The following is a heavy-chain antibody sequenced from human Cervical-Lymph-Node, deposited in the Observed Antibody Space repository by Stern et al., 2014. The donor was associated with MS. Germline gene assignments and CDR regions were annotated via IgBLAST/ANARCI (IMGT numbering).Heavy chain of an antibody. V-gene: IGHV3-53*01. CDR2: IYPGGIT. D-gene: IGHD2-15*01. J-gene: IGHJ6*02. Sequence: EVQLVESGGGLIQPGGSLRLSCAASEFTVSGIYMSWVRQAPGVGLEWVSVIYPGGITDYADSVKGRFTISRDISNNTLYLQMNSLRVEDTALYYCARRSGAEYGLDVWGQGTTVTVSS. CDR1: EFTVSGIY. CDR3: ARRSGAEYGLDV.